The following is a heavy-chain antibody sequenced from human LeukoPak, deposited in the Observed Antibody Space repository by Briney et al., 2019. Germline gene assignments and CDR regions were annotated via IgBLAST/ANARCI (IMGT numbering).Heavy chain of an antibody. Sequence: PSETLSLTCTVSGGSISSSSYYWGWIRQPPGKGLEWIGSIYYSGSTYYNPSLKSRVTISVDTSKNQFSLKLSSVTAADTAVYYCARDSSGYYYKVRWFDPWGQGTLVTVSS. CDR2: IYYSGST. V-gene: IGHV4-39*02. J-gene: IGHJ5*02. CDR1: GGSISSSSYY. D-gene: IGHD3-22*01. CDR3: ARDSSGYYYKVRWFDP.